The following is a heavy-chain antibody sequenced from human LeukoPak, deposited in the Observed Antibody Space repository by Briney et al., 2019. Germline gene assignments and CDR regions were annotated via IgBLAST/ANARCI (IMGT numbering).Heavy chain of an antibody. J-gene: IGHJ6*02. D-gene: IGHD6-13*01. Sequence: ASVKVSCKASGYTFTSYDINWVRQATGQGLEWMGWMNPNSGNTGYAQKFQGRVTMTRNTSISTAYMELSSLRSEDTAVYYCASVGAAGVPYYYYYGMDVWGQGTTITVSS. V-gene: IGHV1-8*01. CDR1: GYTFTSYD. CDR2: MNPNSGNT. CDR3: ASVGAAGVPYYYYYGMDV.